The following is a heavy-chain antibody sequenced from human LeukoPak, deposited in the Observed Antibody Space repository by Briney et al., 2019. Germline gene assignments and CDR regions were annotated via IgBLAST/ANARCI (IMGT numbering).Heavy chain of an antibody. CDR2: ICSDGSGT. Sequence: EPLRLSCAASGFTFRSYWMHWVRQAPGKGLVWVSGICSDGSGTTYADSVKGRLTISRDNAKNTLYLQMNSLRAEDSGVYYCARDVEKSPDYWGQGTLVTVSS. J-gene: IGHJ4*02. D-gene: IGHD1-1*01. V-gene: IGHV3-74*01. CDR1: GFTFRSYW. CDR3: ARDVEKSPDY.